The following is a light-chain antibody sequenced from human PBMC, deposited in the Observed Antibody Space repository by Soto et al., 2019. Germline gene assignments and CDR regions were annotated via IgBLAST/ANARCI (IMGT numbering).Light chain of an antibody. CDR3: SSFTGTNYV. CDR1: ISDVGGNKF. J-gene: IGLJ1*01. V-gene: IGLV2-14*03. Sequence: QSALTQPASVSGSPGQSITISCTGTISDVGGNKFVSWYQQYPGKAPKLMICDVSNRPSGVSNRFSGSKSGNTASLTISGLQAEDEADYYCSSFTGTNYVFGTGT. CDR2: DVS.